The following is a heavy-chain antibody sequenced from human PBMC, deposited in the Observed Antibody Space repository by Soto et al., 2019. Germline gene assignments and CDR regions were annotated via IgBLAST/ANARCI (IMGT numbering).Heavy chain of an antibody. CDR2: VSGSGGST. Sequence: EVQLLESGGGLVQPGGSLRLSCAASGFTFSTYAMSWVRQAPGKGLEWVSAVSGSGGSTYYADSVKGRVTISRDNTKNTLYLQRNSLSAEDTAVYYCAKDPGIGLAVAGVFDYWGQGTLVTVSS. V-gene: IGHV3-23*01. CDR1: GFTFSTYA. D-gene: IGHD6-19*01. J-gene: IGHJ4*02. CDR3: AKDPGIGLAVAGVFDY.